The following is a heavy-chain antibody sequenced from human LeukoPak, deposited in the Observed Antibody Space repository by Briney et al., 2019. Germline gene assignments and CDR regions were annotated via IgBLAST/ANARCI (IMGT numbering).Heavy chain of an antibody. V-gene: IGHV3-9*01. J-gene: IGHJ4*02. Sequence: GGSLRLSCVASGFTFDDYAMHWVRQAPGKGLEWVSGISWNSGSIGYADSVKGRFTISRDNSKNTLYLQMNSLRAEDTAVYYCARDDYYGSGSYSGTFDYWGQGTLVTVSS. CDR3: ARDDYYGSGSYSGTFDY. CDR2: ISWNSGSI. D-gene: IGHD3-10*01. CDR1: GFTFDDYA.